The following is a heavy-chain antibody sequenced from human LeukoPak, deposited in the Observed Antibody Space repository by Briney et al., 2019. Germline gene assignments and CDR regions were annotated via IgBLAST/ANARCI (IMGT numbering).Heavy chain of an antibody. CDR2: FDPEDGET. D-gene: IGHD3-22*01. CDR1: GYTLTGLS. CDR3: ATAYYYDSSGHAYFDY. Sequence: ASVKVSCKVSGYTLTGLSMHWVRQAPGKGLEWMGGFDPEDGETIYAQKFQGRVTMTEDTSTDTAYMELSSLRSEDTAVYYCATAYYYDSSGHAYFDYWGQGTLVTVSS. V-gene: IGHV1-24*01. J-gene: IGHJ4*02.